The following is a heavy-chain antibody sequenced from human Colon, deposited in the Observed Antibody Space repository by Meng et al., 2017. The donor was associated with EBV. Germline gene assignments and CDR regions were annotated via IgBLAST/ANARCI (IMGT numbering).Heavy chain of an antibody. Sequence: RGCVRGLVKPSGTLSLTCAVSGGSISSSHWWTWVRQPPGKGLEWIGEVYHTGSTKYNPSLKSRLTISVDKSKNQFSLNLTSVTAADTAVYYCARVWQSLTAFFDSWGQGTLVTVSS. D-gene: IGHD2-21*01. CDR3: ARVWQSLTAFFDS. CDR2: VYHTGST. J-gene: IGHJ4*02. CDR1: GGSISSSHW. V-gene: IGHV4-4*02.